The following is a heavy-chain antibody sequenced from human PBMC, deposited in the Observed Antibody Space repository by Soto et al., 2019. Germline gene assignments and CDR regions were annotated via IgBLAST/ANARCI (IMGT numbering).Heavy chain of an antibody. Sequence: QVQLVQSGAEVKKPGVSVKVACKASGYSFNSYYMHWVRQAPGQGPEWMGVINPSGASTSYAQKFQGRVTMTRDTSTSTVYVELSSLRSEDTALYYCASDYNAYQRQHVFDIWGQGTLVTVSS. V-gene: IGHV1-46*02. CDR2: INPSGAST. D-gene: IGHD3-10*01. CDR3: ASDYNAYQRQHVFDI. CDR1: GYSFNSYY. J-gene: IGHJ3*02.